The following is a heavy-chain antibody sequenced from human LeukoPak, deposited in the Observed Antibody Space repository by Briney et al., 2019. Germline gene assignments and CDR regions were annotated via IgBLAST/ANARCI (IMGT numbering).Heavy chain of an antibody. D-gene: IGHD2-2*02. CDR1: GGSISSGGYY. CDR3: ARERGYCSSTSCYRLNAFDI. Sequence: SETLSLTCTVSGGSISSGGYYWSWIRQHPGKGLEWIGYIYYSGSTYYNPSLKSRVTISVDTSKNQFSLKLSSVTAADTAVYYCARERGYCSSTSCYRLNAFDIWGQGTMVTVSS. J-gene: IGHJ3*02. CDR2: IYYSGST. V-gene: IGHV4-31*03.